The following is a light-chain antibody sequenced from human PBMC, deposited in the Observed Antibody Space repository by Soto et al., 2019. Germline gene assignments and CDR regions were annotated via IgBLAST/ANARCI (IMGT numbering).Light chain of an antibody. J-gene: IGLJ1*01. Sequence: QSALTQPASVSGSPGQSITISCTGTSSDVGGYNYVSWYQQHPGKAPKLMIYEVSNRPSGVSFRFSGSKSGNTASLTISGLQAEDEADYYCSSYTSRTTYLFGTGTKVNV. CDR2: EVS. CDR3: SSYTSRTTYL. CDR1: SSDVGGYNY. V-gene: IGLV2-14*01.